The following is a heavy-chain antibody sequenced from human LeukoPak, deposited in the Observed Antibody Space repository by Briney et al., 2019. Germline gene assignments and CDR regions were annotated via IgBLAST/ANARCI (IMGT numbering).Heavy chain of an antibody. CDR1: GFTFSSYG. D-gene: IGHD1-26*01. V-gene: IGHV3-74*01. CDR3: ARGFSGSPGYFDY. Sequence: GGSLRLSCAPSGFTFSSYGMHWVRQAPGKGLVWVSRINSDGSGTSYADSVKGRFTISRDNAKNTLYLQMNSLRAEDTAVYYCARGFSGSPGYFDYWGQGTLVTVSS. J-gene: IGHJ4*02. CDR2: INSDGSGT.